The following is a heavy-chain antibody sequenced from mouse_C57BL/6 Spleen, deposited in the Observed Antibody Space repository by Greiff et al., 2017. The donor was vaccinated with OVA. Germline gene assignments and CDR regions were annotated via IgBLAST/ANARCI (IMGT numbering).Heavy chain of an antibody. CDR1: GYTFTDYN. D-gene: IGHD2-4*01. V-gene: IGHV1-18*01. CDR3: ARWDDYDPFAY. J-gene: IGHJ3*01. Sequence: EVQLQQSGPELVKPGASVKIPCKASGYTFTDYNMDWVKQSHGKSLEWIGDINPNNGGTIYNQKFKGKATLTVDKSSSTAYMELRSLTSEDTAVYYCARWDDYDPFAYWGQGTLVTVSA. CDR2: INPNNGGT.